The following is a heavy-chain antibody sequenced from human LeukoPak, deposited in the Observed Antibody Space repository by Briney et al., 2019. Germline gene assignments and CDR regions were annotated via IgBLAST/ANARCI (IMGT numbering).Heavy chain of an antibody. Sequence: SVKVSCKASGGTFSSYATSWVRQAPGQGLEWMGGIIPIFGTANYAQKFQGRVTITTDESTSTAYMELSSLRSEDTAVYYCASSPVYCSSTSCYMMAFDYWGQGTLSPSPQ. CDR3: ASSPVYCSSTSCYMMAFDY. CDR2: IIPIFGTA. CDR1: GGTFSSYA. D-gene: IGHD2-2*02. J-gene: IGHJ4*02. V-gene: IGHV1-69*05.